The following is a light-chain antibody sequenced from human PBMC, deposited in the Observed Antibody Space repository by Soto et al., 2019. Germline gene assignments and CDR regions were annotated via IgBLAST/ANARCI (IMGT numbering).Light chain of an antibody. CDR2: EVS. V-gene: IGLV2-14*01. CDR3: RSYTSSSTQV. J-gene: IGLJ2*01. CDR1: SSDVGGYNF. Sequence: QSALTQPASVSGSPGQSITISCTGTSSDVGGYNFVSWYQQHPGKAPKLMIYEVSNRPSGVSNRFSGSKSGNTASLTIYGLQSEDEAEYYCRSYTSSSTQVFGNGTKLTVL.